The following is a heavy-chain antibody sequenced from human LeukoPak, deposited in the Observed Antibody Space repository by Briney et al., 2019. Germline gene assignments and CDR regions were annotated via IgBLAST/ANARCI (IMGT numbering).Heavy chain of an antibody. Sequence: SETLSLTCAVSGVSISSSNWWSWVRQPPGKGLEWIGEIYHSGSTNYNPSLKSRVTISVDKSKNQFSLKLSSVTAADTAVYYCARDSPAQYCTNGVCQNYYYYGMDVWGQGTTVTVSS. CDR1: GVSISSSNW. CDR2: IYHSGST. CDR3: ARDSPAQYCTNGVCQNYYYYGMDV. J-gene: IGHJ6*02. V-gene: IGHV4-4*02. D-gene: IGHD2-8*01.